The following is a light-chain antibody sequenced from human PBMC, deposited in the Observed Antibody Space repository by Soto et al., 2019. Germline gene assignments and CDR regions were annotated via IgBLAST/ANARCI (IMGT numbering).Light chain of an antibody. CDR1: QSVSSSY. CDR3: QQYGSSLST. J-gene: IGKJ5*01. V-gene: IGKV3-20*01. CDR2: GAS. Sequence: EIVLTQSPGTLSLSPGERATLSCRASQSVSSSYLAWYQQKPGQAPRLLIYGASSRATGIPDRFSGSGSGTDFILTISRLEPEDFAVYYCQQYGSSLSTFGQGTRLEIK.